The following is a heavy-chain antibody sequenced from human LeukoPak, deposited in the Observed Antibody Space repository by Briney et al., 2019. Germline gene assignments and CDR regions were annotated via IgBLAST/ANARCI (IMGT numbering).Heavy chain of an antibody. J-gene: IGHJ4*02. CDR1: GFTFSDFH. CDR3: AKDGITMIVVVTPFDY. D-gene: IGHD3-22*01. V-gene: IGHV3-23*01. CDR2: ISGSGGST. Sequence: GGSLRLSCVVSGFTFSDFHMSWVRQAPGKGLEWVSAISGSGGSTYYADSVKGRFTISRDNSKNTLYLQMNSLRAEDTAVYYCAKDGITMIVVVTPFDYWGQGTLVTVSS.